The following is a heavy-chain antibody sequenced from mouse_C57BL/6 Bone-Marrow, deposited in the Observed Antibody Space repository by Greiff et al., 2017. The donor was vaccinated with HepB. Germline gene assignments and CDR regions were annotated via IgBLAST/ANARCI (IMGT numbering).Heavy chain of an antibody. CDR1: GFNIKDYY. J-gene: IGHJ3*01. V-gene: IGHV14-1*01. CDR3: TPTFYYGYDRFAY. Sequence: VQLQQSGAELVRPGASVKLSCTASGFNIKDYYMHWVKQRPEQGLEWIGRIDPEDGDTEYAPTFQGKATMTADTSSNTAYLQLSSLTSVDTAVYYCTPTFYYGYDRFAYWGQGTLVTVSA. D-gene: IGHD2-2*01. CDR2: IDPEDGDT.